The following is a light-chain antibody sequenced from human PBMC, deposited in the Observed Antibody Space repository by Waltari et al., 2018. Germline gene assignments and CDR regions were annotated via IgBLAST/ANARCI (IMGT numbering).Light chain of an antibody. CDR3: AAWDDSLSGL. CDR2: RNN. Sequence: QSVLTKPHSASGTPGQRVTLSCSGRRSNIGSNYVYWYQQLPGTAPKLLIYRNNQRPSGVPDRFSGSKSGTSASLAISGLRSEDEADYYCAAWDDSLSGLFGTGTKVTVL. V-gene: IGLV1-47*01. J-gene: IGLJ1*01. CDR1: RSNIGSNY.